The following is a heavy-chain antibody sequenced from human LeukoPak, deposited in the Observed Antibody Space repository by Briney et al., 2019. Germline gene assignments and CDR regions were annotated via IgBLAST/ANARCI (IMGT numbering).Heavy chain of an antibody. V-gene: IGHV3-48*01. Sequence: PGGSLRLSCAASGFTLNNYWMNWVRQAPGKGLEWISHINSRGTTVYYADSVRGRFTISRDNAKNSLYLQMNSLRAEDTAVYYCARIHVDTSLAPVDYWGQGTLVAVSS. CDR1: GFTLNNYW. CDR2: INSRGTTV. J-gene: IGHJ4*02. CDR3: ARIHVDTSLAPVDY. D-gene: IGHD5-18*01.